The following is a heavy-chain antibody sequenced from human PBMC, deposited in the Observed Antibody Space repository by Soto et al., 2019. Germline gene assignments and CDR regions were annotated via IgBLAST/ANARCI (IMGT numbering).Heavy chain of an antibody. D-gene: IGHD3-10*01. V-gene: IGHV1-2*02. CDR3: ARGMTRGNPNGYYTLDV. Sequence: QVQLVQSGAEVRKPGASVKVSCKATGYTFTAHFMPWVRQAPGQGLEWMGWINPENGDTNFARKFHGRVTMTRDAPLSTVYMELSRLTSDDTALYLCARGMTRGNPNGYYTLDVWGQGTKVIVSS. J-gene: IGHJ6*02. CDR1: GYTFTAHF. CDR2: INPENGDT.